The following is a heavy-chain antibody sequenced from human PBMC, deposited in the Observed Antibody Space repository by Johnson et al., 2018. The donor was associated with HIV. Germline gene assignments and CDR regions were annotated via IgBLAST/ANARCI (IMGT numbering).Heavy chain of an antibody. D-gene: IGHD3-10*01. CDR2: IHAGGRI. CDR3: ARRLWFRNLYDAFDI. V-gene: IGHV3-66*02. CDR1: EFSVSGNY. Sequence: VQLVESGRGLVRPGGSLRLSCAASEFSVSGNYMTWVRQAPGKGPEWAPVIHAGGRIYYEDLGKVRFTISRDTAKNTLYLQMNNLRPEDTALYYCARRLWFRNLYDAFDIWGQGTMVTVSS. J-gene: IGHJ3*02.